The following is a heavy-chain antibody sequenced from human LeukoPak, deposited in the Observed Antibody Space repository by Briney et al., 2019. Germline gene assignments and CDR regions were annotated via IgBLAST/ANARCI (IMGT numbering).Heavy chain of an antibody. CDR2: ISHDGSKQ. V-gene: IGHV3-30*04. CDR3: ARGYCTNGVCPHFDY. J-gene: IGHJ4*02. D-gene: IGHD2-8*01. Sequence: PGRSLRLSCEASGFTFSSHALHWVRQPPGKGLDWVAVISHDGSKQQFADSVKGRFTISRDNSKNTLYLQMNSLRAEDTAVYYCARGYCTNGVCPHFDYWGQGTLVTVSS. CDR1: GFTFSSHA.